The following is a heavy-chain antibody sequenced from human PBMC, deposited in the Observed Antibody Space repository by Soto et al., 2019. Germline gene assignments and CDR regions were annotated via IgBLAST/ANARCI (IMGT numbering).Heavy chain of an antibody. CDR3: ERLPYCSGFRCIHIYYYGMDV. CDR2: IYPGDSDT. CDR1: GYSFTSYW. J-gene: IGHJ6*02. D-gene: IGHD2-15*01. V-gene: IGHV5-51*01. Sequence: GESLKISCKGSGYSFTSYWIGWVRQMPGKGLEWMGIIYPGDSDTRYSPSFQGQVTISADKSISTAYLQSSSLKASDTAMYYCERLPYCSGFRCIHIYYYGMDVCGQLTTVPVSS.